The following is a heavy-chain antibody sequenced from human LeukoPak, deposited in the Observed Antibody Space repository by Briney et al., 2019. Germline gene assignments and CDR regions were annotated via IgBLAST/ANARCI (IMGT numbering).Heavy chain of an antibody. Sequence: ASVEVSCKASGYTFTSYGISWVRQAPGQGLEWMGWISAYNGNTNYAQKLQGRVTMTTDTSTSTAYMELRSLRSDDTAVYYCARTRYYDFWSGAFDIWAKGPWSPSLQ. J-gene: IGHJ3*02. V-gene: IGHV1-18*01. D-gene: IGHD3-3*01. CDR2: ISAYNGNT. CDR3: ARTRYYDFWSGAFDI. CDR1: GYTFTSYG.